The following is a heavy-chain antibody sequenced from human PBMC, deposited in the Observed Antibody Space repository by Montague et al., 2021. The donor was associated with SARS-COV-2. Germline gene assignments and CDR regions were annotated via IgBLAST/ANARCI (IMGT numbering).Heavy chain of an antibody. D-gene: IGHD3-3*01. Sequence: SETLSLTCAVYGGSFSGYYWSWIRQPPGKGLEWIGEINHSGSTNYNPSLKSRVTISVDTSKNQFSLKLSSVTAADTAVYYCARGYQLRFLEWSSRQSTFDAGGQGTLVTVSS. V-gene: IGHV4-34*01. CDR3: ARGYQLRFLEWSSRQSTFDA. CDR1: GGSFSGYY. J-gene: IGHJ4*02. CDR2: INHSGST.